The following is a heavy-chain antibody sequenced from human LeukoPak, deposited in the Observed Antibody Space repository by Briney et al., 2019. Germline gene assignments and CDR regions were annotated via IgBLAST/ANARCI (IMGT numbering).Heavy chain of an antibody. V-gene: IGHV3-74*01. D-gene: IGHD4-23*01. Sequence: GGSLRLSCAVSGSTFSSYWMHWVRQAPGKRLVWVSRIDRDGSRINYADSVKGRFTISRDNGKNTLFLQMNSLRAEDAAVYYCVRGNDYGGPHYWGQGTLVTVSS. CDR3: VRGNDYGGPHY. CDR1: GSTFSSYW. CDR2: IDRDGSRI. J-gene: IGHJ4*02.